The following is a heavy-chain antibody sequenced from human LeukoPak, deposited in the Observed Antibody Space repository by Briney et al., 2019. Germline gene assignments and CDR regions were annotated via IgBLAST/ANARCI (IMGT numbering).Heavy chain of an antibody. CDR1: GYTFTSYG. V-gene: IGHV1-18*01. CDR2: ISAYNGNT. Sequence: ASVKVSCTASGYTFTSYGISWVRQAPGQGLEWMGWISAYNGNTNYAQKLQGRVTMTTDTSTSTAYMELRSLRSDDTAVYYCARDQRNGDYFDYWGQGTLVTVSS. CDR3: ARDQRNGDYFDY. J-gene: IGHJ4*02. D-gene: IGHD2-8*01.